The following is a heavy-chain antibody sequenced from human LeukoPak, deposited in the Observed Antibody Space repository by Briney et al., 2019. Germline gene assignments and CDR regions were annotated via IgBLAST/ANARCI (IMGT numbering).Heavy chain of an antibody. V-gene: IGHV3-30*02. CDR1: GLTFNSYG. CDR2: IRYDGSYE. CDR3: AKDGGLHLYYYYNYMDI. D-gene: IGHD5-24*01. J-gene: IGHJ6*03. Sequence: GGSLRLSCAASGLTFNSYGMHWVRQAPGKGLEWVAFIRYDGSYEYYADSVKGRFSISRDNSKTTLYLQMNSLRSEDTAVYYCAKDGGLHLYYYYNYMDIWGKGTTVTVSS.